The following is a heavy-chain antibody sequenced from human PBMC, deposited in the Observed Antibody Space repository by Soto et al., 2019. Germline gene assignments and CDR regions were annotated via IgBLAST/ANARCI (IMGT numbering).Heavy chain of an antibody. CDR1: GYTFTRYT. CDR3: ARGIATGQLDP. CDR2: INPDNGNT. V-gene: IGHV1-3*01. Sequence: SVKVSCKASGYTFTRYTMNWVRQAPGQRLEWMGWINPDNGNTKSSQKFQDRVIITRDTSASTAYMDLSSLRSEDTAVYYCARGIATGQLDPWGQGTLVTVSS. D-gene: IGHD2-15*01. J-gene: IGHJ5*02.